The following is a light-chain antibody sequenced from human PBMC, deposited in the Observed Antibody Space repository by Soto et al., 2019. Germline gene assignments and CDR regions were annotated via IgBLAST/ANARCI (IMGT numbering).Light chain of an antibody. J-gene: IGKJ3*01. CDR2: AAT. CDR1: QPIYTY. Sequence: DIQLTQSPSSLSASVGERVNITFAASQPIYTYLNWYQHKPGTAPKVLIYAATYLQNGGPSRCSGTGSGADFTLTISSLQTEDFATYSCQQNFHFPRTFGKGTNVDIK. CDR3: QQNFHFPRT. V-gene: IGKV1-39*01.